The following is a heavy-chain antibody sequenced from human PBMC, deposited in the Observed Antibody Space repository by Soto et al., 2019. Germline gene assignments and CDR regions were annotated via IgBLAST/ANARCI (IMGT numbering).Heavy chain of an antibody. CDR3: ATDSGSGSYYYYYGMDV. CDR1: GYTLTELS. CDR2: FDPEDGET. J-gene: IGHJ6*02. Sequence: ASVKVSCKVSGYTLTELSMHWVRQAPGKGLEWMGGFDPEDGETIYAQKFQGRVTMTEDTSTDTAYMELSSLRSEDTAVYYCATDSGSGSYYYYYGMDVWGQGTTVTVS. D-gene: IGHD3-10*01. V-gene: IGHV1-24*01.